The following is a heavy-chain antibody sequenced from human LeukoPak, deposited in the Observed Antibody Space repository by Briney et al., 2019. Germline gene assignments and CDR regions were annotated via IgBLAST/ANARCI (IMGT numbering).Heavy chain of an antibody. CDR3: ARVRGRGWLQDYYFDY. D-gene: IGHD5-24*01. CDR2: IYYSGST. J-gene: IGHJ4*02. CDR1: GGSISSSSYY. Sequence: SETLSLTCTVSGGSISSSSYYWGWIRQPPGKGLEWIGSIYYSGSTYYNPSLKSRVTISVDTSKNQFSLKLSSVTAADTAVYYCARVRGRGWLQDYYFDYWGQGTLVTVSS. V-gene: IGHV4-39*07.